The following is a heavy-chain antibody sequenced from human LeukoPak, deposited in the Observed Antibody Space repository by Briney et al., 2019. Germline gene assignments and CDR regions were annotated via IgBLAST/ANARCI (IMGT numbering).Heavy chain of an antibody. CDR1: GFTFSSYA. D-gene: IGHD3-16*02. Sequence: GRSLRLTCAASGFTFSSYAMHWVRQAPGKGLEWVAVISYDGSNKYYADSVKGRFTISRDNSKNTLYLQMNSLRAEDTAVYYCARERLYDYVWGSYRPRGRNYFDYWGQGTLVTVSS. J-gene: IGHJ4*02. CDR2: ISYDGSNK. V-gene: IGHV3-30*04. CDR3: ARERLYDYVWGSYRPRGRNYFDY.